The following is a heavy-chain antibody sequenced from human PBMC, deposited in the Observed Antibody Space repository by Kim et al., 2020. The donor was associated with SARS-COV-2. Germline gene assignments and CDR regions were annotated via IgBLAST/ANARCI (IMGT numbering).Heavy chain of an antibody. CDR3: AKDLHFGALAGGWKVDY. CDR1: GFTFSSYA. D-gene: IGHD1-1*01. V-gene: IGHV3-23*01. J-gene: IGHJ4*02. Sequence: GGSLRLSCAASGFTFSSYAMSWVRQAPGKGLEWVSGISGSGGNTYYADSMKGRFTISRDKSKNTLYLQMNNLRAEDTAVYYCAKDLHFGALAGGWKVDYWGQGARVAVSS. CDR2: ISGSGGNT.